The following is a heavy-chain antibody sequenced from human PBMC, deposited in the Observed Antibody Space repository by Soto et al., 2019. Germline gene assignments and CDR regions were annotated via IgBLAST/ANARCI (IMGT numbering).Heavy chain of an antibody. CDR3: TKDINMGGVDV. CDR1: GFTFFNYA. J-gene: IGHJ6*02. CDR2: ISGSSGIT. Sequence: GGSLRLSCAASGFTFFNYAMSWVRQAPGKGLEWVSGISGSSGITDYADSVKGRFTISRDNAKNSLYLQMNSLREDDTALYYCTKDINMGGVDVWGQGTTVTVSS. V-gene: IGHV3-23*01. D-gene: IGHD1-20*01.